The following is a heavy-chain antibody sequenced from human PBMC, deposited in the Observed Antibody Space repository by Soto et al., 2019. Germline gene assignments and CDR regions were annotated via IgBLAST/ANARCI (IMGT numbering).Heavy chain of an antibody. V-gene: IGHV3-48*02. D-gene: IGHD4-17*01. CDR2: ISGSSSTI. J-gene: IGHJ4*02. CDR1: GFTFSSYA. Sequence: GGSLRLSCAASGFTFSSYAMSWVRQAPGKGLEWVSDISGSSSTIYYADSVKGRFTISRDNAKNSLYLQMNSLRDEDTAVYYCARDNRWSDYVFDYWGQGTLVTVSS. CDR3: ARDNRWSDYVFDY.